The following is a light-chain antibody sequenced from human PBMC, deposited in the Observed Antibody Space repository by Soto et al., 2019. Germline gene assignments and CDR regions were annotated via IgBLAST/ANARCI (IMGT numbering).Light chain of an antibody. Sequence: SYELTQPPSVSVSPGQTASISCSGEKLTEQFVCWYQQKPGQSPIMVIYQDTKRPSGIPERFSGSNSGNTATLTISGTQAMDEADYYCQAWDRTTVFFGGGTKLTVL. CDR2: QDT. CDR1: KLTEQF. V-gene: IGLV3-1*01. J-gene: IGLJ2*01. CDR3: QAWDRTTVF.